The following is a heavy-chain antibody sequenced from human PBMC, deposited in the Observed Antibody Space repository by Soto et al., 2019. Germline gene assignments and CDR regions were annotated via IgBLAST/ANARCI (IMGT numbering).Heavy chain of an antibody. CDR3: ARQGSNGAYYYYGMDV. Sequence: GESLKISCKGSGYRFSSYWIAWVRQMPGKGLEWMGIIYPGDSDTIYSPSFQGQVTFSADKSTSTAYLQWSSLKASHTAMYYCARQGSNGAYYYYGMDVWGQGTTVTVSS. J-gene: IGHJ6*02. D-gene: IGHD2-8*01. CDR1: GYRFSSYW. CDR2: IYPGDSDT. V-gene: IGHV5-51*01.